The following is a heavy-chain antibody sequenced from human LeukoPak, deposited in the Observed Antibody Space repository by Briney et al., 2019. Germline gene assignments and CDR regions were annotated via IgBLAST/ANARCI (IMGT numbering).Heavy chain of an antibody. J-gene: IGHJ6*03. CDR3: ARDYEDDSSGYYNYYYYYMDV. Sequence: GGSLRLSCAASGFTVSSYSMNWVRQAPGKGLEWVSSISSSSSYIYYADSVKGRFTISRDNAKNSLYLQMNSLRAEDTAVYYCARDYEDDSSGYYNYYYYYMDVWGKGTTVTVSS. D-gene: IGHD3-22*01. CDR2: ISSSSSYI. V-gene: IGHV3-21*01. CDR1: GFTVSSYS.